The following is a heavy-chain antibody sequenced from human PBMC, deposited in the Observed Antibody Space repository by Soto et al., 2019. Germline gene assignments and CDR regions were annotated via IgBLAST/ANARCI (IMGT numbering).Heavy chain of an antibody. Sequence: QVQLQQWGAGLLKPSETLSLTCAVYGGSFSGYYWSWIRQPPGKGLEWIGEINHSGSTNYNPSLNSRVTRSVATSKNQFSLKLSSVTAADTAVYYCARRGKGGIVVVPAALRGGVFDYWGQGTLVTVSS. V-gene: IGHV4-34*01. CDR1: GGSFSGYY. CDR3: ARRGKGGIVVVPAALRGGVFDY. CDR2: INHSGST. J-gene: IGHJ4*02. D-gene: IGHD2-2*01.